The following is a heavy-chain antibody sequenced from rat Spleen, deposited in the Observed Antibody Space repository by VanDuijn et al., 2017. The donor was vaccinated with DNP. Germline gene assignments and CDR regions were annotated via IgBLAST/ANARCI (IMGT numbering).Heavy chain of an antibody. CDR3: ARYITTGAMDA. Sequence: EVQLQESGPGLVKPSQSLSLTCSVTGYSITSSYRWNWIRKFPGNKLEWMGSINSAGNTNYNPSLKSRISITRDTSKNQFFLQVNSVTSEDTATYYCARYITTGAMDAWGQGTSVTVSS. V-gene: IGHV3-3*01. D-gene: IGHD1-10*01. J-gene: IGHJ4*01. CDR1: GYSITSSYR. CDR2: INSAGNT.